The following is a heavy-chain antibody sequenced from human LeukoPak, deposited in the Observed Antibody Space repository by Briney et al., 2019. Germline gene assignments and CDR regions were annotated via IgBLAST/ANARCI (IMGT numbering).Heavy chain of an antibody. CDR3: AREGAYDSGSYGAGDC. CDR1: GFTFSDYW. V-gene: IGHV3-74*01. Sequence: GASLRLSCAASGFTFSDYWMHWVRQAPGKGLMWVSRVNTDGNNTTYADSVKGRFTISRDNAKNMFYLQMDSLRAEDTAMYYCAREGAYDSGSYGAGDCWGQGTLVTVSS. J-gene: IGHJ4*02. CDR2: VNTDGNNT. D-gene: IGHD3-10*01.